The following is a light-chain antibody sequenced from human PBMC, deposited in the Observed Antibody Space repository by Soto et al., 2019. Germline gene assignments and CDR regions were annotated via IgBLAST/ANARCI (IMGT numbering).Light chain of an antibody. CDR3: HQYNHWLTWT. Sequence: EIVMTQSQATLSLSPGQRATLSCRASQSVSSKLAWYQQRPGQAPRLLIYSASTRATGIPARFSGSGSGTEFTLTISSLQSEDFAVYYCHQYNHWLTWTFGQGTKVDI. CDR2: SAS. J-gene: IGKJ1*01. V-gene: IGKV3-15*01. CDR1: QSVSSK.